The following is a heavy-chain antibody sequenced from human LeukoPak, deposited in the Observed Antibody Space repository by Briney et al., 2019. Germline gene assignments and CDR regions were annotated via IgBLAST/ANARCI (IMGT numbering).Heavy chain of an antibody. Sequence: ASVKVSCKASGYTFTSYYMHWVRQAPGQGLEWMGWINTNTGNPTYAQGFTGRFVFSLDTSVSTAYLQISSLKAEDTAVYYCARDHDWTTVTTPFDPWGQGTLVTYSS. V-gene: IGHV7-4-1*02. CDR3: ARDHDWTTVTTPFDP. CDR1: GYTFTSYY. CDR2: INTNTGNP. D-gene: IGHD4-17*01. J-gene: IGHJ5*02.